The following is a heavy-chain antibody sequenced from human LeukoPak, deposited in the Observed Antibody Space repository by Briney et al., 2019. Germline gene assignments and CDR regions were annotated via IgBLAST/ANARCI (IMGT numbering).Heavy chain of an antibody. Sequence: GGSLRLSCAASGFTFSSYWMSWVRQAPGKRLEWVANINKDGGEKYYVDSVKGRFTISRDNAKNSLYLQMYSLRADDTAVYYCVKDSPPRYSGSPPAYWGQGTLVTVSS. D-gene: IGHD1-26*01. CDR3: VKDSPPRYSGSPPAY. V-gene: IGHV3-7*03. J-gene: IGHJ4*02. CDR1: GFTFSSYW. CDR2: INKDGGEK.